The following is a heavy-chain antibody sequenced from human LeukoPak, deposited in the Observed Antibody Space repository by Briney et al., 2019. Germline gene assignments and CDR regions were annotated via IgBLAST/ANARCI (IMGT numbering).Heavy chain of an antibody. CDR2: ISSSSNYI. CDR1: GFTYKSYY. CDR3: STGHNRWSLTDY. V-gene: IGHV3-21*04. Sequence: GGPVTLFCAASGFTYKSYYMHGLRQAPGKGLEGVSSISSSSNYIYYADSVKGRFNISREHAENPLYLQMKSRSGEDTGVYFCSTGHNRWSLTDYWGEGTLVTVSS. J-gene: IGHJ4*02. D-gene: IGHD5-24*01.